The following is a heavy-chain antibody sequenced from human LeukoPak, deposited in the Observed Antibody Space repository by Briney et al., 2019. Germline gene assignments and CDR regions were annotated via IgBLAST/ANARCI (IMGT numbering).Heavy chain of an antibody. J-gene: IGHJ4*02. CDR1: GYSISSGYY. V-gene: IGHV4-38-2*02. CDR3: AREGEF. CDR2: MYHSGST. D-gene: IGHD3-16*01. Sequence: SETLSLTCTVSGYSISSGYYWGWIRQPPGKGLEWIGSMYHSGSTYYNSSLKSRVTISIDTSKNQFSLKVSSVTAADTAVYYCAREGEFGGQGTLVTVSS.